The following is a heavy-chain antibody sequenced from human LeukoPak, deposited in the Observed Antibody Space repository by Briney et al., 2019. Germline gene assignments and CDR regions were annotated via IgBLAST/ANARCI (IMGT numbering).Heavy chain of an antibody. J-gene: IGHJ3*02. CDR2: ISAYNGNT. CDR3: ASSLYYDSRDAFDI. Sequence: ASVKVSCKASGYTFTSYGISWVRQAPGQGLEWMGWISAYNGNTNYAQKLQGRVTMTTDTSTSTAYMELRSLRSDDTAVYYCASSLYYDSRDAFDIWGQGTMVTVSS. CDR1: GYTFTSYG. D-gene: IGHD3-22*01. V-gene: IGHV1-18*01.